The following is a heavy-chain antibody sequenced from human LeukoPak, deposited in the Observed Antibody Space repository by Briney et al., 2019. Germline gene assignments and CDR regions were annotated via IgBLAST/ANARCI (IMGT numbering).Heavy chain of an antibody. CDR3: AAGCSSTSCYWYYYTDV. CDR2: INQSGST. V-gene: IGHV4-34*01. Sequence: PSETLSLTCAVYGGSFSGYYWSWIRQPPGRGLEWIGEINQSGSTNYNPSLKSRVTISVDTSKKQFSLKLSPVTAADTAVYYCAAGCSSTSCYWYYYTDVWGKGTTVTVSS. D-gene: IGHD2-2*01. J-gene: IGHJ6*03. CDR1: GGSFSGYY.